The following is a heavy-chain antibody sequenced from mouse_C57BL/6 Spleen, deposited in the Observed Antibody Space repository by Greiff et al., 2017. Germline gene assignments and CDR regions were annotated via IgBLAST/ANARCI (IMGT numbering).Heavy chain of an antibody. J-gene: IGHJ3*01. D-gene: IGHD1-1*01. CDR1: GYTFTEYT. V-gene: IGHV1-62-2*01. CDR2: FYPGSGSI. CDR3: ARHEDLRYYGSPGWFAY. Sequence: QVQLKQSGAELVKPGASVKLSCKASGYTFTEYTIHWVKQRSGQGLEWIGWFYPGSGSIKYNEKFKDKAPLTADKSSSTVYMGLSRLTSEDSAVYFCARHEDLRYYGSPGWFAYWGQGTLVTVSA.